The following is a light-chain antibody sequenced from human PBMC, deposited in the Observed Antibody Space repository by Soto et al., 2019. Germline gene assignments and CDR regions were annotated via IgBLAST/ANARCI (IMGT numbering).Light chain of an antibody. CDR2: GVS. J-gene: IGKJ1*01. CDR1: QVIRSE. CDR3: LQHNTYPWT. Sequence: DIQMTQSPSSLSASVGDRVTITCRASQVIRSELGWYQQKPGRAPKRLIYGVSNLQSGVPSRFSSSASGTDFTLTISSLQPEDSATYYCLQHNTYPWTFGQGTKVEVK. V-gene: IGKV1-17*01.